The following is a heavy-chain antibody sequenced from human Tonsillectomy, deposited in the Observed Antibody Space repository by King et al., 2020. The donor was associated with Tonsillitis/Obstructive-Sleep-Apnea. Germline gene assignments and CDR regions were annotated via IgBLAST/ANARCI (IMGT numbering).Heavy chain of an antibody. CDR2: IKQDGSEE. Sequence: VQLVESGGGLVQPGGSLRLSCTASRFIFSNYWMSWVRQAPGKGLEWVANIKQDGSEEYYVDSVKGRFAISRDNAKKSLYLQMNGLRAEDTAVYYCARDNYYSSGSYYKAPNLNYFDYWGQGTLVTVSS. CDR1: RFIFSNYW. CDR3: ARDNYYSSGSYYKAPNLNYFDY. V-gene: IGHV3-7*04. J-gene: IGHJ4*02. D-gene: IGHD3-10*01.